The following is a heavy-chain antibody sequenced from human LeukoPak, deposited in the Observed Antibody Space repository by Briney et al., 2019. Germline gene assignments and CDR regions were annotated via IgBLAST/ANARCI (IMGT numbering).Heavy chain of an antibody. J-gene: IGHJ4*02. Sequence: GGSLRLSCAASGFTFSNAWMSWVRQAPGKGLEWVGRIKSKTDGGTTDYAAPVKGRFTISRDDSKNTLYLQMNSLKTEDTAVYYCTTDLFAGYFDWLFGPFDYWGQGTLVTVSS. V-gene: IGHV3-15*01. CDR1: GFTFSNAW. D-gene: IGHD3-9*01. CDR3: TTDLFAGYFDWLFGPFDY. CDR2: IKSKTDGGTT.